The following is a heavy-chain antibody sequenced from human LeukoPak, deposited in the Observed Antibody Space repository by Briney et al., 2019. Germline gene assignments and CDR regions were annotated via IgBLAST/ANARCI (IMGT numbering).Heavy chain of an antibody. CDR1: GGSFSGYY. V-gene: IGHV4-34*01. J-gene: IGHJ4*02. Sequence: PSETLSLTCVVYGGSFSGYYWSWIRQPPGKGLEWIGEINHSGSTNYNPSLKSRVTISVDTSKNQFSLKLSSVTAADTAVYYCARGANYYGSGSYWVYWGQGTLVTVSS. D-gene: IGHD3-10*01. CDR3: ARGANYYGSGSYWVY. CDR2: INHSGST.